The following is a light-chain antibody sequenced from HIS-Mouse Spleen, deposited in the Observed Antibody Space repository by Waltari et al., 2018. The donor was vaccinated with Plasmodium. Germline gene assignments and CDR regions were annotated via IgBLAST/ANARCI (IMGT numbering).Light chain of an antibody. CDR3: SSYAGSNNLV. CDR1: RSDVGGSHY. Sequence: QSALTQPPSASGSPGQSVTISCPGTRSDVGGSHYVPGYQQHPGKAPKLMIYEVIKRPSGVPDRFSGSKSGNTASLTVSGLQAEDEADYYCSSYAGSNNLVFGGGTKLTVL. J-gene: IGLJ2*01. CDR2: EVI. V-gene: IGLV2-8*01.